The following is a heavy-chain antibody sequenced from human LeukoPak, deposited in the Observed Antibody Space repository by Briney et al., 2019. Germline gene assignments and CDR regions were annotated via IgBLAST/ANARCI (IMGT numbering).Heavy chain of an antibody. V-gene: IGHV1-2*02. J-gene: IGHJ6*03. Sequence: ASVKVSCKASGYTFTGYYMHWVRQAPGQGLEWMGWINPNSGGTNYAQKFQGRVTMTRDTSISTAYMELSRLRSDDTAVYYCARIRVNNWNDHYYYMDVWGKGTTVTVSS. CDR3: ARIRVNNWNDHYYYMDV. D-gene: IGHD1-20*01. CDR2: INPNSGGT. CDR1: GYTFTGYY.